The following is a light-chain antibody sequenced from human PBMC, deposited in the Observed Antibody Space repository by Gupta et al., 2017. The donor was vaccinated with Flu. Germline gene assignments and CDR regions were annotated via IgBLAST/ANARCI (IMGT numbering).Light chain of an antibody. CDR3: QQYNNWPPWGT. CDR1: QSVSSN. Sequence: PLSVSPGERATLSCRASQSVSSNLAWYQQKPGQAPRLLIYGASTRATGIPARFSGSGSGTEFTLTISSLQSEDFAVYYCQQYNNWPPWGTFGQGTKVEIK. J-gene: IGKJ1*01. CDR2: GAS. V-gene: IGKV3-15*01.